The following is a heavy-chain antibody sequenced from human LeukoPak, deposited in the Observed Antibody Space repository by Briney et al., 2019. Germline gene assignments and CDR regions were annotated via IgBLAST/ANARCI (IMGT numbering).Heavy chain of an antibody. V-gene: IGHV3-53*01. CDR3: ARAKGEYASWNHYFDY. Sequence: GGSLRLSCAASGFTVSSNYMSWVRQAPGKGLEWVSVIYSGGSTYCADSVKGRFTISRDNSKNTLYLQMNSLRAEDTAVYYCARAKGEYASWNHYFDYWGQGTLVTVSS. D-gene: IGHD1-1*01. CDR2: IYSGGST. J-gene: IGHJ4*02. CDR1: GFTVSSNY.